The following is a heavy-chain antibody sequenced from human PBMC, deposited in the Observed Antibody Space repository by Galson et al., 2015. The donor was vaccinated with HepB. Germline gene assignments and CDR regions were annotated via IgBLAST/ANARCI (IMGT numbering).Heavy chain of an antibody. D-gene: IGHD4-23*01. CDR1: GYTFTSYA. V-gene: IGHV3-64D*06. CDR2: ISSNGGST. CDR3: VRNPNYGGNDY. J-gene: IGHJ4*02. Sequence: SCKASGYTFTSYAMHWVRQAPGKGLEYVSAISSNGGSTYYADSVKGRFTISRDNSKNTLYLQMSSLRAEDTAVYYCVRNPNYGGNDYWGQGTLVTVSS.